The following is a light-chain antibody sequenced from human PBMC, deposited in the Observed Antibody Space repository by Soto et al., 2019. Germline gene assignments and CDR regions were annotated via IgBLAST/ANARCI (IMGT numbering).Light chain of an antibody. CDR2: DAS. J-gene: IGKJ3*01. CDR1: KDISNY. CDR3: QQYDNLPFT. V-gene: IGKV1-33*01. Sequence: DIQMTQSPSSLSASVGDRVTITCQASKDISNYLNWYQQKPGKAPKLLIYDASNLETVVPSRFSGSGSGTDFTFTISSLQPEDIATYYCQQYDNLPFTFGHGNKVDIK.